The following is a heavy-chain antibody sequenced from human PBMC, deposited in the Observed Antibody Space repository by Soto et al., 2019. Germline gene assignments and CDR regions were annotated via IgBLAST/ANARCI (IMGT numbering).Heavy chain of an antibody. D-gene: IGHD2-8*02. Sequence: EVQLVESGGGLVQPGGSLRLSCVASGFTFSGYWMHWVRQAPGKGLVWVSRISRDGTTTNYADSVEGRFTISRDNARNTLYLQVNSLRAEDSAVYYCARDYWAQVDHWGQGTLVTVSS. CDR1: GFTFSGYW. V-gene: IGHV3-74*01. CDR2: ISRDGTTT. CDR3: ARDYWAQVDH. J-gene: IGHJ4*02.